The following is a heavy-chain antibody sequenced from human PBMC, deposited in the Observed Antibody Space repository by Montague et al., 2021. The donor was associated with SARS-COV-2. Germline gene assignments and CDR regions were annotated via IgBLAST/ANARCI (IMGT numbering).Heavy chain of an antibody. J-gene: IGHJ3*02. Sequence: SETLSLTCTVSGGSISSSSYYWGWLRQPPGKGLEWIGSSYYSGSTYYNPSLKSRVTISVDTSKNQFSLKLSSVAAADTAVYYCASPTYYYDSSGSDAFDIWGQGTMVTVSS. V-gene: IGHV4-39*01. CDR3: ASPTYYYDSSGSDAFDI. CDR2: SYYSGST. CDR1: GGSISSSSYY. D-gene: IGHD3-22*01.